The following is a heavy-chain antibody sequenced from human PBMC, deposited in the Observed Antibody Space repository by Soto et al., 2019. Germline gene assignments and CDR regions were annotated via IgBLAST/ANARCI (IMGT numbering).Heavy chain of an antibody. J-gene: IGHJ5*02. CDR3: AGNWGISSLYLFDP. CDR1: GGSISTSY. V-gene: IGHV4-59*01. CDR2: IYGGGST. D-gene: IGHD6-13*01. Sequence: PSETLSLTCNVSGGSISTSYWSWIRQPPGRGLQWIGNIYGGGSTIYNPSLKSRVTLSVDKFKNQFHLHLTSVTASDTAVYYCAGNWGISSLYLFDPWGQGALVTVSS.